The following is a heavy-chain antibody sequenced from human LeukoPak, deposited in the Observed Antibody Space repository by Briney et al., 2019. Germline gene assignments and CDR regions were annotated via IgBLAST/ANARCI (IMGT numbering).Heavy chain of an antibody. J-gene: IGHJ4*02. D-gene: IGHD3-16*02. CDR3: ARGYQLDS. Sequence: KPGESLKISCKGSGYTFTSHWSAWRRQMHGKGLEWMAIIYHGGSDIRYSPSFQGQVTISADKSISTDYLQWSSLKASVTAMYYCARGYQLDSWGEGSMV. V-gene: IGHV5-51*01. CDR2: IYHGGSDI. CDR1: GYTFTSHW.